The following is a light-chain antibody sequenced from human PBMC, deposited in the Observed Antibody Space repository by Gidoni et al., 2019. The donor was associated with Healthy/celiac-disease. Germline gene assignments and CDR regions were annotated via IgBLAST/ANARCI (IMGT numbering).Light chain of an antibody. J-gene: IGKJ2*03. V-gene: IGKV3-15*01. CDR1: KSFSSN. CDR3: QQYNNWPPYS. CDR2: GAS. Sequence: EMGLTQSPATLYVSPGGRATIPYRARKSFSSNLAWYQQKPGQTPRLLLYGASSRSTGSPARFSGSGSGTEFTLTISSLQYEDFAVYYCQQYNNWPPYSFGQGTKLEIK.